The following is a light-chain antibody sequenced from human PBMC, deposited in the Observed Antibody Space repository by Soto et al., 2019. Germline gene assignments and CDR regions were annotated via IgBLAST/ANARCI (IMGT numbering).Light chain of an antibody. J-gene: IGKJ2*01. CDR3: QQYGSSPYT. V-gene: IGKV3-20*01. CDR1: QSVSSSY. Sequence: EIVVTQSPGTLSLSPGERATLSCRASQSVSSSYLAWYQQKPGQAPRLLIYGASSRATGIPDRVSGSGSGTDFTLTISRLEPEDFAVYYCQQYGSSPYTFGQGTKLEIK. CDR2: GAS.